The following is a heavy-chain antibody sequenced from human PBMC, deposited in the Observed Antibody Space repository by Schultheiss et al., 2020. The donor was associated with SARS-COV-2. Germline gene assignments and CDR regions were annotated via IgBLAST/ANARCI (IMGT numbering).Heavy chain of an antibody. J-gene: IGHJ4*02. Sequence: GGSLRLSCAASGFTFSSYGMHWVRQAPGKGLEWVSTIDANGGGTYYADSVKGRFTISRDSSTDTLFLQMNSLRAEDTAVYYCAKGGGSSETDIDYWGQGTLVTVSS. V-gene: IGHV3-23*01. CDR1: GFTFSSYG. D-gene: IGHD1-26*01. CDR2: IDANGGGT. CDR3: AKGGGSSETDIDY.